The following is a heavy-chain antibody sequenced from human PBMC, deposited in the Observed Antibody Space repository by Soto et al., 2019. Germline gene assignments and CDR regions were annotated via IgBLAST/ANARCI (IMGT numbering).Heavy chain of an antibody. J-gene: IGHJ5*02. D-gene: IGHD1-7*01. Sequence: QVQLVQSGAEVKKPGASVKVSCKASGYTFTSYGISWVRQAPGQGLEWMGWISPYNGNTNYAQNRQGRVTMTTDTSTSTAYMELRSLRSDDTAVYYCARDRRYNWNYGWFDPWGQGTLVTVSS. V-gene: IGHV1-18*01. CDR2: ISPYNGNT. CDR3: ARDRRYNWNYGWFDP. CDR1: GYTFTSYG.